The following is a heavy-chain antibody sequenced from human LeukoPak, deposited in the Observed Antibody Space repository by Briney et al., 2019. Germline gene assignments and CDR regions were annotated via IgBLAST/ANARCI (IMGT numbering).Heavy chain of an antibody. CDR3: ARETVWCGGGSCYSTQFAFDI. CDR1: GYTFTSYG. V-gene: IGHV7-4-1*02. CDR2: INTNTGNP. D-gene: IGHD2-15*01. Sequence: ASVKVSCKASGYTFTSYGISWVRQAPGQGLEWMGWINTNTGNPTYAQGFTGRFVFSLDTSVSTAYLQISSLKAEDTAVYYCARETVWCGGGSCYSTQFAFDIWGQGTMVTVSS. J-gene: IGHJ3*02.